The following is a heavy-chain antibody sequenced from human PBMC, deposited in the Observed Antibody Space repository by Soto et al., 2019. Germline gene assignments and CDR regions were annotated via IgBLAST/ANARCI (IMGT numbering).Heavy chain of an antibody. D-gene: IGHD6-13*01. J-gene: IGHJ4*02. CDR2: ISYDGNTK. V-gene: IGHV3-30*03. Sequence: SCKASGYIFTSYYIHWVRQAPGKGLEWVAVISYDGNTKYYADSVKGRFTISRDNSKNTLYLQMTSLRVEDTAVYYCADQIATGHWGQGTLVTVSS. CDR3: ADQIATGH. CDR1: GYIFTSYY.